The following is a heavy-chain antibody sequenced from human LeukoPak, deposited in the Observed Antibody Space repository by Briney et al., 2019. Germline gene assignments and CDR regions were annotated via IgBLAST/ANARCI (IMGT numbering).Heavy chain of an antibody. Sequence: GGSLRLSCAASGFTFSNYWMHWVRHAPGKGLVWVSRISGDGTSTLYADSVKGRLTISRDNAKNTLYLQMNSLRAEDTAVYYCARETSTSGAFDIWGQGTMVTVSS. CDR3: ARETSTSGAFDI. CDR2: ISGDGTST. J-gene: IGHJ3*02. D-gene: IGHD3-16*01. V-gene: IGHV3-74*01. CDR1: GFTFSNYW.